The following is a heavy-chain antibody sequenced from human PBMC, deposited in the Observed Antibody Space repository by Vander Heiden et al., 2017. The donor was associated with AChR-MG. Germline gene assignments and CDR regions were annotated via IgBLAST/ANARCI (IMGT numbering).Heavy chain of an antibody. CDR3: GSRPHGSSYNFDY. CDR2: IIPIVGTA. CDR1: GGTFSSYA. D-gene: IGHD6-6*01. V-gene: IGHV1-69*06. Sequence: VQPAQSGAGAKKPGSSAKVPRRASGGTFSSYASSWVRQAPGQGLEWMGGIIPIVGTANYAQMFQGGVTIAADNTTSTAYMELSSLGSEDAAVYCCGSRPHGSSYNFDYWGQGTLVTVSS. J-gene: IGHJ4*02.